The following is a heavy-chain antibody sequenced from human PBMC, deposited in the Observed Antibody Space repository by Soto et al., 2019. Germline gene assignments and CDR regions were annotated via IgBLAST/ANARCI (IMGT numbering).Heavy chain of an antibody. J-gene: IGHJ4*02. D-gene: IGHD3-22*01. CDR1: GYSFASYW. Sequence: PGESLKISCKGSGYSFASYWITWVRQKPGKGLEWMGRIDPSDSQTYYSPSFRGHVTISVTKSITTVFLQWSSLRASDTAMYYCARQIYDSDTGPNFQYYFDSWGRGTPVTISS. CDR2: IDPSDSQT. CDR3: ARQIYDSDTGPNFQYYFDS. V-gene: IGHV5-10-1*01.